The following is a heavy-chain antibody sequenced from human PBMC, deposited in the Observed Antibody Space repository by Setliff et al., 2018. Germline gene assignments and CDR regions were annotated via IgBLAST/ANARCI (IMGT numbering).Heavy chain of an antibody. CDR1: GYTFTSYG. CDR3: TREGRGVTTAH. V-gene: IGHV1-18*01. Sequence: ASVKVSCKASGYTFTSYGISWVRQAPGQGLEWMGWISAYNGNTNYAQKLQGRVTFTADDATTTGYMELSNLRSEDTAVYFCTREGRGVTTAHWGQGTLVTVSS. D-gene: IGHD4-17*01. CDR2: ISAYNGNT. J-gene: IGHJ4*02.